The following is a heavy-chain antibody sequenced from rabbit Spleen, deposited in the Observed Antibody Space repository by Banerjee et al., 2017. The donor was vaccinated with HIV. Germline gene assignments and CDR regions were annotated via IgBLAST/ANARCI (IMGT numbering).Heavy chain of an antibody. Sequence: QSLEEAGGGLVKPGASLTLTCKASGFDFNGFSFNGGYDMCWVRQAPGKGLEWIACINIVTGKSVYASWAKGRFTMSRTSSTTVTLQMTSLTAADTATYFCARDLVAVIGWNFNLWGPGTLVTVS. D-gene: IGHD1-1*01. CDR1: GFDFNGFSFNGGYD. J-gene: IGHJ4*01. CDR3: ARDLVAVIGWNFNL. CDR2: INIVTGKS. V-gene: IGHV1S40*01.